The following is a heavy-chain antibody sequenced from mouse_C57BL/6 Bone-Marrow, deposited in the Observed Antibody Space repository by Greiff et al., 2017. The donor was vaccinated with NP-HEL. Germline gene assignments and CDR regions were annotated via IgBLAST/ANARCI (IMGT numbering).Heavy chain of an antibody. CDR2: IRNKANGYTT. J-gene: IGHJ3*01. Sequence: EVMLVESGGGLVQPGGSLSLSCAASGFTFTDYYMSWVRQPPGKALEWLGFIRNKANGYTTEYSASVKGRFTISRDNSQSILYLQMNALRAEDSATYYCARYYYGSRGIWFAYWGQGTLVTVSA. D-gene: IGHD1-1*01. CDR1: GFTFTDYY. V-gene: IGHV7-3*01. CDR3: ARYYYGSRGIWFAY.